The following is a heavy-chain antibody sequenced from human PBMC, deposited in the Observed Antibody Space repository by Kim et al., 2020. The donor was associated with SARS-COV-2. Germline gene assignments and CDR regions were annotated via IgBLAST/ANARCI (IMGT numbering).Heavy chain of an antibody. Sequence: GNTGYAQKFQGRVTMTRNTSISTAYMELSSLRSEDTAVYYCARASVSGDLWGRGTLVTVSS. D-gene: IGHD2-8*01. CDR3: ARASVSGDL. CDR2: GNT. V-gene: IGHV1-8*01. J-gene: IGHJ2*01.